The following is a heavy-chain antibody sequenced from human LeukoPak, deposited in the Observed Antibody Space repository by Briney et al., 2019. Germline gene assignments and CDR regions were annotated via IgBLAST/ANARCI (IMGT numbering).Heavy chain of an antibody. CDR1: GFTFSSYS. CDR3: AREDRCSSTSCYAFDI. V-gene: IGHV3-21*01. J-gene: IGHJ3*02. Sequence: GGSLRLSCAASGFTFSSYSMNWVRQAPGTGLEWVSSISSSSSYIYYADSVKGRFTISRDNAKNSLYLQMNSLRAEDTAVYYCAREDRCSSTSCYAFDIWGQGTMVTASS. CDR2: ISSSSSYI. D-gene: IGHD2-2*01.